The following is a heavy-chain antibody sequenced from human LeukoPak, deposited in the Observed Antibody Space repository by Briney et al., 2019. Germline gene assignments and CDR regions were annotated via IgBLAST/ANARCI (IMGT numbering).Heavy chain of an antibody. CDR1: GLSFCSYS. CDR3: AEALVGLDSGVNY. J-gene: IGHJ4*02. V-gene: IGHV3-23*01. Sequence: GGALRILFGASGLSFCSYSMRWVRRAPGEGGVGGFASSGSGGSTYYADSVKGRFTISRDNSKNTLYLQMNSLRAEDAAVYYCAEALVGLDSGVNYWGQGTLVTVSS. D-gene: IGHD2-15*01. CDR2: SSGSGGST.